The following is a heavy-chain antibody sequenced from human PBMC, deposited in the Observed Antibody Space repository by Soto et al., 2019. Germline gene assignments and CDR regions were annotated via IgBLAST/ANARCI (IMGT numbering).Heavy chain of an antibody. V-gene: IGHV1-18*01. CDR2: ISTYNGNT. J-gene: IGHJ4*02. Sequence: ASVKVSCKASGYTFTSYSLSWVRQAPGQGLEWMGWISTYNGNTNYAQKLQGRVTFTRDTSAGTVYMQLSSLTSEDTAVYYCARDDSGFSGSHYIDYFNYWGQGALVTVSS. D-gene: IGHD1-26*01. CDR3: ARDDSGFSGSHYIDYFNY. CDR1: GYTFTSYS.